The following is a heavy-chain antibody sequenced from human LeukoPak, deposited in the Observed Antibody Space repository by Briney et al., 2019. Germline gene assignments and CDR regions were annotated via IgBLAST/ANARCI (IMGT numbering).Heavy chain of an antibody. J-gene: IGHJ4*02. V-gene: IGHV1-18*01. CDR3: AGGPSGSHYYDSSGYYDY. Sequence: ASVKVSCKASGYTFTSYGISWVRQAPGQGLEWLGWISAYNGNTNYAQKLQGRVTMTTDTSTSTAYMELRSLRSDDTAVYYCAGGPSGSHYYDSSGYYDYWGQGTLVTVSS. CDR2: ISAYNGNT. D-gene: IGHD3-22*01. CDR1: GYTFTSYG.